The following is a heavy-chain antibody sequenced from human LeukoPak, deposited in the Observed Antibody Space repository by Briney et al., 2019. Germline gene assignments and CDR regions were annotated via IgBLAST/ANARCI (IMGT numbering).Heavy chain of an antibody. CDR1: GFTFSAYG. D-gene: IGHD5-24*01. CDR3: ARGAETATLPDY. Sequence: GGSLRLSCAASGFTFSAYGMEWVRQAPGKGLEWVAAIWSDASNKYYADSVKGRFTISRDNSKNTLYLQMNSLRDGDTAVYYCARGAETATLPDYWGQGALFTVS. V-gene: IGHV3-33*01. CDR2: IWSDASNK. J-gene: IGHJ4*02.